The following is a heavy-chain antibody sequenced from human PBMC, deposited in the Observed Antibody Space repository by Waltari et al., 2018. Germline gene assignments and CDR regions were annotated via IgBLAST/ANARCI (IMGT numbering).Heavy chain of an antibody. D-gene: IGHD5-12*01. J-gene: IGHJ4*02. CDR2: INSDGSTT. Sequence: EVQLVESGGGLAQPGGSLRLSCVASGFTFSSYWMHWVRQAPGKGLVWGARINSDGSTTKDADSGKGRFTISSDNAKNTLYLQMNSLRAEDTAVYYCAKGGGWLQDYWGQGTLVTVSS. CDR3: AKGGGWLQDY. CDR1: GFTFSSYW. V-gene: IGHV3-74*03.